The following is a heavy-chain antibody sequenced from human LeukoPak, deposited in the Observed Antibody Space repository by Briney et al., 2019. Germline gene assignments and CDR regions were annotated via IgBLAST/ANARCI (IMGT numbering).Heavy chain of an antibody. Sequence: GGSLRLSCAASGFTFSSYGMHWVRQAPGKGLEWVAFIRYDGSNKYYADSVKGRFTISRENARNSFYLQMNSLRAGDTAVYYCAREGSLNNKDAFDFWGQGTMVTVSS. CDR3: AREGSLNNKDAFDF. CDR1: GFTFSSYG. D-gene: IGHD1/OR15-1a*01. CDR2: IRYDGSNK. V-gene: IGHV3-30*02. J-gene: IGHJ3*01.